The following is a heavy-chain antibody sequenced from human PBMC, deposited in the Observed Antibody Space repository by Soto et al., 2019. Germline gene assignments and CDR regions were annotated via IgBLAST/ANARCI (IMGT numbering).Heavy chain of an antibody. Sequence: QVQLVQSGAEVKKPGASVKVSCKASGYTFTSYDINWVRQATGQGLEWMGWMNPNSGNTGYAQKFQGRVTMTRKTSISTAYMELRSLRSEDTAVYYCARGINYYASGDDAFDIWGQGTMVTVSS. D-gene: IGHD3-10*01. CDR3: ARGINYYASGDDAFDI. CDR2: MNPNSGNT. CDR1: GYTFTSYD. V-gene: IGHV1-8*01. J-gene: IGHJ3*02.